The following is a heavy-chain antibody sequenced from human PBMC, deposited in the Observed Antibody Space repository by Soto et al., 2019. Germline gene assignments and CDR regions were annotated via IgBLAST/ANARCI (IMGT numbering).Heavy chain of an antibody. V-gene: IGHV4-34*01. J-gene: IGHJ6*03. CDR1: GGSFSGYQ. CDR3: ARGLIVWFGELSRRGGYYYYMDV. CDR2: INDSGNI. Sequence: QVQLQQWGAGLLKPSETLSLTCAVYGGSFSGYQWSWIRQTPGKGLEWIGEINDSGNINYNPSLKSRVTILVDTAKKQISLQLSSVTAADTAVYYCARGLIVWFGELSRRGGYYYYMDVWGKGTTVTVSS. D-gene: IGHD3-10*01.